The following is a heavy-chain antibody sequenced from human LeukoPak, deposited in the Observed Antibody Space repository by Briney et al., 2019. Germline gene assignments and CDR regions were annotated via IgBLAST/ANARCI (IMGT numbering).Heavy chain of an antibody. CDR3: AKDRRGATNYFDY. Sequence: PGGSLRLSCAASGFTFSSYGMHWVRQAPGKGLEWVAVIWYDGSNKYYADSVKGRFTISRDNSKNPLYLQMNSLRAEDTAVYYCAKDRRGATNYFDYWGQGTLVTVSS. CDR2: IWYDGSNK. J-gene: IGHJ4*02. V-gene: IGHV3-33*06. D-gene: IGHD1-26*01. CDR1: GFTFSSYG.